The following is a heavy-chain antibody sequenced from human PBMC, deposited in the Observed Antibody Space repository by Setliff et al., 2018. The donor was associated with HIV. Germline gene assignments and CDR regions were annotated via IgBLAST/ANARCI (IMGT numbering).Heavy chain of an antibody. D-gene: IGHD6-19*01. CDR2: VYYSGTT. V-gene: IGHV4-59*08. Sequence: SQTLSLTCSVSGRSITSSYWSWVRQSPERGLEWIGYVYYSGTTNYNPSLKSRVSLSIDTSKNQFSLKLTSLTAADTAIYYCVRHGNQWLVTVDYWGQGTLVTVSS. CDR1: GRSITSSY. CDR3: VRHGNQWLVTVDY. J-gene: IGHJ4*02.